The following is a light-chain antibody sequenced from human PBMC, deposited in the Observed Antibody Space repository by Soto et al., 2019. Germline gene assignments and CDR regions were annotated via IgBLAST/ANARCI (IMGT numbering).Light chain of an antibody. CDR3: VSYTSGGTVV. CDR2: QVT. V-gene: IGLV2-14*01. J-gene: IGLJ2*01. CDR1: NSDVGGYNY. Sequence: QSALNQPASVSGSPGQSLTISCTGTNSDVGGYNYVSWYQQHPGKPPTLVIYQVTNRPSGVSDRFSGSKSGNTASLTISGRQAEDEADYYCVSYTSGGTVVFGGGTKLTVL.